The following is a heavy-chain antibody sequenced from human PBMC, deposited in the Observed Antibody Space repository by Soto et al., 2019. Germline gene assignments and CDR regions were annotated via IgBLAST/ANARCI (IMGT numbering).Heavy chain of an antibody. CDR3: ARSPITWSKYGMDV. J-gene: IGHJ6*02. CDR2: INPNSGGT. V-gene: IGHV1-2*04. Sequence: ASVKVSCKASGYTFTGYYMHWVRQAPGQGLEWMGWINPNSGGTNYAQKFQGWVTMTRDTSISTAYMELSRLRSDDTAVYYCARSPITWSKYGMDVWGQGTTVTV. D-gene: IGHD3-16*01. CDR1: GYTFTGYY.